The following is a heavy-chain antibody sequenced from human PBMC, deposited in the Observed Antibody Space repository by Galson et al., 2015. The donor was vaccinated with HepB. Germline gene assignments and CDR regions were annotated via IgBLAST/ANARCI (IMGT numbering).Heavy chain of an antibody. J-gene: IGHJ4*02. CDR1: GFTFSSYA. CDR3: AKLIVVVLAAISPSWQDY. V-gene: IGHV3-23*01. D-gene: IGHD2-2*02. CDR2: ISGSGGGT. Sequence: SLRLSCAASGFTFSSYAMSWVRQAPGKGLEWVSAISGSGGGTYYADSVKGRFSISRDNSKNTLYLQMNSLRAEDTAVYYCAKLIVVVLAAISPSWQDYWGLGSLVTVS.